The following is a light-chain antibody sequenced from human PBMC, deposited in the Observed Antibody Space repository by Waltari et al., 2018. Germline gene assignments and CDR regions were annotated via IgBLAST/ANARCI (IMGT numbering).Light chain of an antibody. CDR3: QVWDSSSDHPGV. CDR1: NLGTKR. Sequence: SYVLTQSPSVSVAPGETASIACGGNNLGTKRVHWYQQKPGQAPVLVIYDNSDRPSGIPERFSGSNYGNTATLTISRVEAGDEADYSCQVWDSSSDHPGVFGGGTKLTVL. V-gene: IGLV3-21*04. J-gene: IGLJ3*02. CDR2: DNS.